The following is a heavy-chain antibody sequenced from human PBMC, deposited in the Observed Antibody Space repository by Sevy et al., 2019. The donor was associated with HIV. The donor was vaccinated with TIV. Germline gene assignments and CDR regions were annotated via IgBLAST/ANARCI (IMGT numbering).Heavy chain of an antibody. CDR1: GFTLSSYG. CDR3: ARDASVAAYYFDF. J-gene: IGHJ4*02. CDR2: IRYDGSNK. Sequence: GGSLRLSCAASGFTLSSYGMHWVRQAPGKGLEWVAVIRYDGSNKYYADSVKGRFTISRDNSKNTLYLQMNSLRAEDTAVYYCARDASVAAYYFDFWGQGTLVTVSS. D-gene: IGHD6-19*01. V-gene: IGHV3-33*01.